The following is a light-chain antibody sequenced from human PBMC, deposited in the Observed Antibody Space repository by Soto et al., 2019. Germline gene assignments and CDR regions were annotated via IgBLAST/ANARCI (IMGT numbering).Light chain of an antibody. J-gene: IGKJ1*01. CDR3: QQYNSYPWT. V-gene: IGKV1-5*01. CDR1: QSISNR. CDR2: DAS. Sequence: DIQMTQYPSTLSTSVGDTVTITCRASQSISNRLAWYQQKPGKAPKYLIYDASSLQSGAPSRFSGSGSGTEFTFSISSLQPDDFATYYCQQYNSYPWTFGQGTKVEIK.